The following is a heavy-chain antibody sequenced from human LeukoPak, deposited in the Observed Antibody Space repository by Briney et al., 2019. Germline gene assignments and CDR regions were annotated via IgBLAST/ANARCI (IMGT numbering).Heavy chain of an antibody. V-gene: IGHV1-46*01. Sequence: ASVKVSCKASGYTFTGYYVHWVRQAPGQGLEWMGIINPSGGSTSYAQKFQGRVTMTRDTSTSTVYMELSSLRSEDTAVYYCASLKSGTTFDYWGQGTLVTVSS. D-gene: IGHD4-17*01. CDR2: INPSGGST. CDR1: GYTFTGYY. J-gene: IGHJ4*02. CDR3: ASLKSGTTFDY.